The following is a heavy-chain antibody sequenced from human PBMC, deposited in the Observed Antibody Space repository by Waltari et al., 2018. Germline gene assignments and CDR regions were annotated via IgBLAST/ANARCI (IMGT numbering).Heavy chain of an antibody. CDR2: INPSGGST. CDR1: GYTFTSYY. CDR3: ARGERGGYDNQPTAMADY. D-gene: IGHD5-12*01. Sequence: QVQLVQSGAEVKKPGASVKVSCKASGYTFTSYYMHWVRQAPGQGLEWMGIINPSGGSTSYAQKFQGRVTMTRDTSTSTVYMELSSLRSEDTAVYYCARGERGGYDNQPTAMADYWGQGTLVTVSS. V-gene: IGHV1-46*01. J-gene: IGHJ4*02.